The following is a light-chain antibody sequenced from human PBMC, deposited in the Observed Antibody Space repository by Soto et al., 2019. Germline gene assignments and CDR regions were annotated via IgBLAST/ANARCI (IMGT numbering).Light chain of an antibody. CDR1: SSDVGGYNF. CDR3: GSYTTSSTRV. J-gene: IGLJ3*02. Sequence: QSALTQPASVSGSPGQSLTISCTGSSSDVGGYNFVSWYQHHPGKAPKLMIYDVSNRPSGVSNRFSGSKSGNTASLTISGLQAEDEADYYCGSYTTSSTRVFGGGTKLTVL. V-gene: IGLV2-14*03. CDR2: DVS.